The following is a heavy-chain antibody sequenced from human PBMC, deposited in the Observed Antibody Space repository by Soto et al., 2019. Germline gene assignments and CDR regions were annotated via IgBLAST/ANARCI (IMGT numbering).Heavy chain of an antibody. CDR2: ISGSGGST. CDR1: GFTFSSYA. CDR3: AKSGARAEYYFDY. Sequence: EVQLLESGGGLEQPGGSRRLSCAASGFTFSSYAMSWVRQAPGKGLEWVSAISGSGGSTYYAYSVKGRFTISRDNSKNTLYLQMNSLRAEDTAVYYCAKSGARAEYYFDYWGQGTLVTVSS. D-gene: IGHD1-26*01. V-gene: IGHV3-23*01. J-gene: IGHJ4*02.